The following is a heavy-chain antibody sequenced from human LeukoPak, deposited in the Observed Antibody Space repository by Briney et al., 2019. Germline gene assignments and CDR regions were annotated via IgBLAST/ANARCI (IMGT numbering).Heavy chain of an antibody. CDR3: AKDQDHDSSSWYYFDY. CDR1: GFTFSSYG. CDR2: ISYDGSNK. J-gene: IGHJ4*02. Sequence: QAGRSLRLSCAASGFTFSSYGMHWVRQAPGKGLEWVAVISYDGSNKYYADSVKGRFTISRDNSKNTLYLQTNSLRAEDTAVYYCAKDQDHDSSSWYYFDYWGQGTLVTVST. D-gene: IGHD6-13*01. V-gene: IGHV3-30*18.